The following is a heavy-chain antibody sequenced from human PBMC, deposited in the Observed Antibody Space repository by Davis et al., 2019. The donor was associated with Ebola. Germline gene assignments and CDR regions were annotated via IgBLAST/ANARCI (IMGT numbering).Heavy chain of an antibody. Sequence: GESLKISCAASGFTFSGSAMHWVRQASGKGLAWVGRIRSKANSYATAYAASVKGRFTISRDDSKNTAYLPMNSLKTEDTAVYYCTSSYASSSGDYWGQGTLVTVSS. V-gene: IGHV3-73*01. CDR1: GFTFSGSA. D-gene: IGHD6-6*01. CDR3: TSSYASSSGDY. J-gene: IGHJ4*02. CDR2: IRSKANSYAT.